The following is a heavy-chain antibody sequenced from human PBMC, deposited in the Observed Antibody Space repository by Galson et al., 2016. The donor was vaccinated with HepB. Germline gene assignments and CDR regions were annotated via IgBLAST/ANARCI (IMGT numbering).Heavy chain of an antibody. CDR2: ISNDGSNK. D-gene: IGHD1-1*01. V-gene: IGHV3-30-3*01. CDR3: ARFIASPWNDYYYYGMDV. J-gene: IGHJ6*04. CDR1: GFIFTNYA. Sequence: SLRLSCAASGFIFTNYAMSWVRQAPGKGLEWLAVISNDGSNKYFADSVKGRFTISRDNSKNTLYLQMNSLRAEDTAVYYCARFIASPWNDYYYYGMDVWGKGTTVTVSS.